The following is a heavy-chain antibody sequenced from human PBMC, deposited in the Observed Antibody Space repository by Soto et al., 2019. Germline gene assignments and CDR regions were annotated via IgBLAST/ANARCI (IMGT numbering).Heavy chain of an antibody. V-gene: IGHV3-15*01. J-gene: IGHJ6*03. CDR2: IKSKTDGGTT. D-gene: IGHD6-6*01. CDR1: GFTFSNAW. CDR3: TTGSYSSSLPLYYYYYMDV. Sequence: PGGSLRLSCAASGFTFSNAWMSWVRQAPGKGLEWVGRIKSKTDGGTTDYAAPVKGRFTISRDDSKNTLYLQMNSLKTEDTAVYYCTTGSYSSSLPLYYYYYMDVWGKGTTVTVSS.